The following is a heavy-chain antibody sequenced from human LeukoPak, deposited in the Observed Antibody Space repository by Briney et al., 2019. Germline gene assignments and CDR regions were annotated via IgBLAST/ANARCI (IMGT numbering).Heavy chain of an antibody. J-gene: IGHJ5*02. CDR2: ISYDGSNK. CDR3: AKEQQWLVINWFDP. CDR1: GFTFSSYG. D-gene: IGHD6-19*01. Sequence: GGSLRLSCAAPGFTFSSYGMHWVRQAPGKGLEWVAVISYDGSNKYYADSVKGRFTISRDNSKNTLYLQMNSLRAEDTAVYYCAKEQQWLVINWFDPWGQGTLVTVSS. V-gene: IGHV3-30*18.